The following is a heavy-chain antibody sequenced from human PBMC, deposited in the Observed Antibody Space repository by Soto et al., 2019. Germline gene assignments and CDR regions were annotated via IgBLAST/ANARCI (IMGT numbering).Heavy chain of an antibody. D-gene: IGHD2-15*01. J-gene: IGHJ4*02. Sequence: PGVSLRLSCAPSGFTFSSYWMHWVRQAPGKGLVWVSRINSDGSSTSYADSVKGRFTISSDNAKNTLYLQMNSLRAEDTAVYYCARGDCSGGSCYHLDQWGQGTPVTVSS. V-gene: IGHV3-74*01. CDR1: GFTFSSYW. CDR3: ARGDCSGGSCYHLDQ. CDR2: INSDGSST.